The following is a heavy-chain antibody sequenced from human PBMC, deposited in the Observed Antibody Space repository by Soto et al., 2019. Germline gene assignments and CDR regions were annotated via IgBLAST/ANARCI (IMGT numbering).Heavy chain of an antibody. CDR2: IHYSGST. J-gene: IGHJ6*02. CDR1: GGSVSSTSYY. D-gene: IGHD6-13*01. V-gene: IGHV4-61*01. Sequence: SETLSLTCTVSGGSVSSTSYYWTWIRQPPGKGLEWIGYIHYSGSTNYNPSLQSRVTISVDTSKNHFSLELTSVTAADTAVYYCARGAYSSSWYYYYYYGMDVWGQGTTVTVSS. CDR3: ARGAYSSSWYYYYYYGMDV.